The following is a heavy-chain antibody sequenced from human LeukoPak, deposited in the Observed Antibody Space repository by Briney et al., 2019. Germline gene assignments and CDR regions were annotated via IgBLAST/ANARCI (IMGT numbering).Heavy chain of an antibody. CDR2: IYYSGST. D-gene: IGHD3-3*01. CDR3: ARDRSVSYDFWSGYSASYYYYGMDV. CDR1: GGSISSYY. J-gene: IGHJ6*02. Sequence: SETLSLTCTASGGSISSYYWSWIRQPPGKGLEWIGYIYYSGSTNYNPSLKSRVTISVDTSKNQFSLKLSSVTAADTAVYYCARDRSVSYDFWSGYSASYYYYGMDVWGQGTTVTVSS. V-gene: IGHV4-59*01.